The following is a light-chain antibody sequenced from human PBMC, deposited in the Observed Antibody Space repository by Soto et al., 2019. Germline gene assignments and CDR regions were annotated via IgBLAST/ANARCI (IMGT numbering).Light chain of an antibody. CDR2: DVT. J-gene: IGLJ1*01. Sequence: QSVLTQPASVSGSPGQSITISCTGTSSDVGGCNYVSWYQQHPVKAPKLMIYDVTNRPSGVSDRFSGSKSGNTASLTISGLQAEDEADYYCSSYTSSSTPYVFGTGTKVTVL. V-gene: IGLV2-14*01. CDR1: SSDVGGCNY. CDR3: SSYTSSSTPYV.